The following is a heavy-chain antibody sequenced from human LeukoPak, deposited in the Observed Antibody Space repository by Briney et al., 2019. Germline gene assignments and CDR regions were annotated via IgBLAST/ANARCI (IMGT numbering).Heavy chain of an antibody. CDR1: KFTFSNYG. CDR2: VSSDGGTK. Sequence: LPGGSLRLSCTASKFTFSNYGMQWVRQAPGKGLEWVAVVSSDGGTKYYADSVKGRFTISRDNSRNTMYLQMDSLRAEDTAVYYCASGFGAAAGTVGFDYWGQGTLVTVSS. D-gene: IGHD6-13*01. V-gene: IGHV3-30*03. CDR3: ASGFGAAAGTVGFDY. J-gene: IGHJ4*02.